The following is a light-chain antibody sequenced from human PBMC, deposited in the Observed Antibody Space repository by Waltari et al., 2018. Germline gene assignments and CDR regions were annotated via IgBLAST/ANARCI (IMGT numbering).Light chain of an antibody. CDR2: YAS. J-gene: IGKJ1*01. V-gene: IGKV6-21*02. CDR3: HQSSSLPWT. Sequence: EIVLTQSPDFPSVTPKEKVTITCRASQSIDSNLHWYQQKPNQSPKLLIRYASQSISGVPSRFSGSRSGTDFTLTINSLEAEDAATYFCHQSSSLPWTFGQGTKVEIK. CDR1: QSIDSN.